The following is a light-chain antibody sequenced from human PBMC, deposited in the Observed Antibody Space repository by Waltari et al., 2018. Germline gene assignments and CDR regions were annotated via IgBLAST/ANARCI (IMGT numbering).Light chain of an antibody. CDR1: QTIYNS. J-gene: IGKJ2*01. CDR3: QQSYTLPYT. V-gene: IGKV1-39*01. CDR2: DAS. Sequence: DIQMTQSPSPLSASVGDRVTITCRASQTIYNSLNWYQHKPGKVPRLLISDASTLQNGVPSRFSGRGSGTEFTLAISRLQPEDFATYYCQQSYTLPYTFGQGTQLDI.